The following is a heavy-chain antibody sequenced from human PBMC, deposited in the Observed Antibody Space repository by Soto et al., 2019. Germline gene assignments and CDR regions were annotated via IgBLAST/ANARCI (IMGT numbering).Heavy chain of an antibody. CDR2: IYYSGIT. V-gene: IGHV4-39*01. Sequence: SETLSLTCTVSGGSISTSSYYWGWIRQPPGKGLEWIGSIYYSGITYYNPSLKGRVTISADTSKNQFSLRVDSVTAADTAVYYCARHGLYGTVGIDAFDIWGQGTMVTVSS. CDR1: GGSISTSSYY. J-gene: IGHJ3*02. D-gene: IGHD1-1*01. CDR3: ARHGLYGTVGIDAFDI.